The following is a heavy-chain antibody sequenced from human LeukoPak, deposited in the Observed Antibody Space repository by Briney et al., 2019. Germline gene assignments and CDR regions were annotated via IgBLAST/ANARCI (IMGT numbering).Heavy chain of an antibody. J-gene: IGHJ4*02. V-gene: IGHV4-30-2*01. CDR1: GGSISSGGYS. CDR2: IYHSGST. Sequence: SETLSLTCSVSGGSISSGGYSWSWIRQPPGKGLEWIGYIYHSGSTYYNPSLKSRVTISVDRSKNQFSLKLSSVTAADTAVYFCVRDRELTFWSQGTLVTVSS. CDR3: VRDRELTF. D-gene: IGHD1-26*01.